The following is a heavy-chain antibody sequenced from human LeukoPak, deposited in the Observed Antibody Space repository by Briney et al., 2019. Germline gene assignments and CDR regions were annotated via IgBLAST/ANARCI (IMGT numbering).Heavy chain of an antibody. D-gene: IGHD3-22*01. V-gene: IGHV3-30-3*01. J-gene: IGHJ3*02. Sequence: GGSLRLSCAASGFTLSNYAMHWVRQAPGKGLEWVAVISYDGTNKYYADSVKGRFTISRDNSKNTMYPQMNSLRAEDTAMYYCARAPMSYDSSGFGGAFDIWGQGTMVTVSS. CDR3: ARAPMSYDSSGFGGAFDI. CDR2: ISYDGTNK. CDR1: GFTLSNYA.